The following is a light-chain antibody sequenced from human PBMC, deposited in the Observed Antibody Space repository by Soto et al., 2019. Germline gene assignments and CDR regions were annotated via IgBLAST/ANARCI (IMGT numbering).Light chain of an antibody. CDR3: QQYGSSFSWT. V-gene: IGKV1-39*01. CDR1: HNISSY. J-gene: IGKJ1*01. CDR2: ASS. Sequence: DIQMTQSPSSLSSSVGDGVTITCRSSHNISSYLNWYHQKPGKAPKLLIYASSSLQSGVPSRFSGSGSGTDFTLTISRLEPEDFAVYYCQQYGSSFSWTFGQGTKVDI.